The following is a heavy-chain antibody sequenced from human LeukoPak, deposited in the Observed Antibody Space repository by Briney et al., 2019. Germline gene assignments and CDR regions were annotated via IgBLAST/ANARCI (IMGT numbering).Heavy chain of an antibody. D-gene: IGHD3-16*01. CDR1: GGSFSGYY. J-gene: IGHJ3*02. CDR2: INHSGST. V-gene: IGHV4-34*01. Sequence: PSETLSLTCAVYGGSFSGYYWSWIRQPPGKGLEWIGEINHSGSTNYNPSLKSRVTISVDTSKNQFSLKLSSVTAADTAVYYCARARKITNAFDIWGQGTMVTVSS. CDR3: ARARKITNAFDI.